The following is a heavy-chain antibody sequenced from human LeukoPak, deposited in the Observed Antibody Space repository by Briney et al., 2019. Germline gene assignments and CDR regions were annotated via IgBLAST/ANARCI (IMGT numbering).Heavy chain of an antibody. CDR1: GFTFSSYA. CDR3: AKEATGWLVPSRFDP. Sequence: GGSLRLSCAASGFTFSSYAMHWVRQAPGKGLEYVSAISSNGGSTYYANSVKGRFTISRDNSKNTLYLQMNSLRAEDTAVYYCAKEATGWLVPSRFDPWGQGTLVTVSS. V-gene: IGHV3-64*01. CDR2: ISSNGGST. D-gene: IGHD6-19*01. J-gene: IGHJ5*02.